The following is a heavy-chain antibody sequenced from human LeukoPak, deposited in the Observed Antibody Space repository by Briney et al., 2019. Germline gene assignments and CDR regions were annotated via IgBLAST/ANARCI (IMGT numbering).Heavy chain of an antibody. Sequence: SGGSLRLSCAASGFTFSSYAMSWVRQAPGKGLVWVSSISSRSSSIYYADSVKGRFTISRDDAKNSLYLQMNSLRAEDTAIYFCAREPTVTTSGYWGQGTLVTVSS. CDR2: ISSRSSSI. J-gene: IGHJ4*02. V-gene: IGHV3-21*01. CDR1: GFTFSSYA. CDR3: AREPTVTTSGY. D-gene: IGHD4-17*01.